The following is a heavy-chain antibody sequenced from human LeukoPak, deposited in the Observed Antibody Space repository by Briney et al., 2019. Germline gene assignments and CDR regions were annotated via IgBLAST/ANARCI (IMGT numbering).Heavy chain of an antibody. CDR2: ISYDGSNK. J-gene: IGHJ4*02. CDR3: AKGLLPNDY. Sequence: GGSLRLSCAASGFTFSSYAMHWVRQAPGKGLEWVAVISYDGSNKYYADSVKGRFTISRDNSRNTVFLQMNSLRAEDTAVYYCAKGLLPNDYWGQGTLVTVSS. V-gene: IGHV3-30*14. CDR1: GFTFSSYA. D-gene: IGHD2-15*01.